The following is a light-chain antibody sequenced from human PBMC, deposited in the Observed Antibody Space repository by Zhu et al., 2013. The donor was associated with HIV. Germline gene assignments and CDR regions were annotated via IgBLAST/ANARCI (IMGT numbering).Light chain of an antibody. CDR3: QQYNSYSIT. J-gene: IGKJ5*01. CDR2: DAS. CDR1: QSISSW. Sequence: DIQMTQSPSTLSASAGDRVTISCRASQSISSWLAWYQQKPGKAPKLLIHDASSLESGVPSRFSGSGSGTEFTLTISSLQPDDFATYYCQQYNSYSITFGQGTRLEIK. V-gene: IGKV1-5*01.